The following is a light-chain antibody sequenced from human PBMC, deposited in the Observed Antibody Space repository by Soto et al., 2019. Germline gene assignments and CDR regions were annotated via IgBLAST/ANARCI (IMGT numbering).Light chain of an antibody. CDR1: QSVSNF. Sequence: EIVLTQSPATLSLSPGERATLSCRASQSVSNFLAWFQQKPGRAPRLLIYDASSRATGIPARFSGSGSGTDFTLTISSLEPDDVATYYCQQYKSYLYTFGQGTKLEIK. J-gene: IGKJ2*01. V-gene: IGKV3-11*01. CDR3: QQYKSYLYT. CDR2: DAS.